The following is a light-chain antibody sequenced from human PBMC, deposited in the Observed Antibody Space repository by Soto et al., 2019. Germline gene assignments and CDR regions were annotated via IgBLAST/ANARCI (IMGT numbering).Light chain of an antibody. V-gene: IGKV1-5*03. J-gene: IGKJ1*01. CDR1: QTISSW. CDR2: KAS. CDR3: QHYNSYSEA. Sequence: DIQMTQSPSTLSGSVGDRVTITCRASQTISSWLAWYQQKLGKAPKLLIYKASTLKSWVPSRFSGSGSGTEFTLTISSLQPDDFATYYCQHYNSYSEAFGQGTKVELK.